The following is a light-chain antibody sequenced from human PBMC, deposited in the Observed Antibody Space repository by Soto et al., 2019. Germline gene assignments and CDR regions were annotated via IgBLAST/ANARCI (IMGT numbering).Light chain of an antibody. Sequence: EVVLTQSPATLSLSPGERATLSCRASQSVTIKLAWYQQKPGQAPRLLIYDASNRATGIPARFSGSGSGTDFTLTISSLEPEDFALYFCQQRSNWPTITFGQGTRLEIK. CDR1: QSVTIK. V-gene: IGKV3-11*01. CDR3: QQRSNWPTIT. CDR2: DAS. J-gene: IGKJ5*01.